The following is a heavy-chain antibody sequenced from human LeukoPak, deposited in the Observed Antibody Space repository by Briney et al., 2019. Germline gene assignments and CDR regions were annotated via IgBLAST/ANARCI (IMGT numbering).Heavy chain of an antibody. Sequence: PGGSLRLSCAASGFTFSSPWMTWVRQAPGKGLEWVANINQDGSEKYYVDSVRGRFTISRDNARNSLYLQMHSLRAEDTAVFYCTGHYGMNVWGQGTTVTVSS. CDR1: GFTFSSPW. V-gene: IGHV3-7*01. J-gene: IGHJ6*02. CDR3: TGHYGMNV. CDR2: INQDGSEK.